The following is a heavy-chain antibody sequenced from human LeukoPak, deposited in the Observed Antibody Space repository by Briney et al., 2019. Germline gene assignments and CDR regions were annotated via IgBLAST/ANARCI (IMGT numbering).Heavy chain of an antibody. CDR3: ASTSYGDNMGGAFDI. CDR2: IYTSGST. CDR1: GGSISSGSYY. Sequence: PSQTLSLTCTVSGGSISSGSYYWSWIRQPAGKGLEWIGRIYTSGSTNYNPSLKSRVTISVDTSKNQFSLKLSSVTAADTAVYYCASTSYGDNMGGAFDIWGQGTMVTVSS. D-gene: IGHD4-17*01. V-gene: IGHV4-61*02. J-gene: IGHJ3*02.